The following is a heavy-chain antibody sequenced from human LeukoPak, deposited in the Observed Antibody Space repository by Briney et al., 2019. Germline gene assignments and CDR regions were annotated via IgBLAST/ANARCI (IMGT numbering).Heavy chain of an antibody. V-gene: IGHV1-3*01. CDR2: INAGNGNT. CDR1: GYTFTSYA. D-gene: IGHD4-17*01. J-gene: IGHJ4*02. Sequence: ASVKVSCKASGYTFTSYAMHWVRQAPGQRLEWMGWINAGNGNTKYSQKFQGRVTITRDTSAGTAYMELSSLRSEDTAVYYCARVFGPPLYGDYLLNYFDYWGQGTLVTVSS. CDR3: ARVFGPPLYGDYLLNYFDY.